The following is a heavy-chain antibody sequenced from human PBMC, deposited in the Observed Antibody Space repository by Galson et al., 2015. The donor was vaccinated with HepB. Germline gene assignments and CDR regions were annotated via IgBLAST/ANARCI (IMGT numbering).Heavy chain of an antibody. V-gene: IGHV1-69*13. J-gene: IGHJ4*02. Sequence: SVKVSCKASGGTFNSYAISWVRQAPGQGLEWMGGIIPIFGTANYAQKFQGRVTITADESTSTAYMELSSLRSEDTAVYYCARDRGAVAAGFDYWGQGTLVTVSS. CDR3: ARDRGAVAAGFDY. CDR2: IIPIFGTA. CDR1: GGTFNSYA. D-gene: IGHD6-19*01.